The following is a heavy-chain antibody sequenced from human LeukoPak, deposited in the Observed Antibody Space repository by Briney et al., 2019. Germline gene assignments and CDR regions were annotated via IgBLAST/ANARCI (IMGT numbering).Heavy chain of an antibody. J-gene: IGHJ4*02. D-gene: IGHD3-22*01. CDR1: GGSISSYY. V-gene: IGHV4-59*08. Sequence: SETLSLTCTVSGGSISSYYWSWIRQPPGKGLEGIGYIYYSGSTYYNPSLKSRVTISVDTSKNQFSLKLSSVTAADTAVYYCARFASSYYDSSGYYYDYWGQGTLVTVSS. CDR3: ARFASSYYDSSGYYYDY. CDR2: IYYSGST.